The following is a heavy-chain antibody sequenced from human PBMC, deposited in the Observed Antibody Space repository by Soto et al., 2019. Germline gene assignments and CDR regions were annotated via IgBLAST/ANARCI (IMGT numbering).Heavy chain of an antibody. V-gene: IGHV4-30-4*01. D-gene: IGHD1-20*01. CDR3: ARINNPPYYYGMDV. CDR1: GGSFSSGDYY. Sequence: PSETLSLTCTVSGGSFSSGDYYWSWIRQPPGKGLEWIGYIYYSGSTYYNPSLKSRVTISVDTSNSQFSLKLTFVTAADTAVYYCARINNPPYYYGMDVWGQGTTVTVSS. CDR2: IYYSGST. J-gene: IGHJ6*02.